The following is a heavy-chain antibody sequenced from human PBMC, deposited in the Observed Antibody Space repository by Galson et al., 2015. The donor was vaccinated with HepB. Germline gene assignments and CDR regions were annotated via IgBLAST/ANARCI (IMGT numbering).Heavy chain of an antibody. CDR2: INPNSGGT. Sequence: SVKVSCKASGYIFTGYYMHWVRQAPGQGLEWMGGINPNSGGTNYAQKFQGRVTMTRDTSISTVYMELSRLRSDDTAVYYCARELRSGWYFFDYWGQGTLVTVSS. CDR3: ARELRSGWYFFDY. J-gene: IGHJ4*02. V-gene: IGHV1-2*02. D-gene: IGHD6-19*01. CDR1: GYIFTGYY.